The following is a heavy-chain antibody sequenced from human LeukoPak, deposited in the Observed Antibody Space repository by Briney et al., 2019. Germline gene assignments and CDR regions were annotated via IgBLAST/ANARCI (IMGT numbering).Heavy chain of an antibody. V-gene: IGHV5-51*01. CDR3: ARPIVDTTMVFDY. J-gene: IGHJ4*02. CDR2: IYPDDSDT. Sequence: GESLKISCKGSGYRFNAYWIAWVRQMPGKGLEWMGIIYPDDSDTRYSPSFQGQVTISADKSVRTAYLQWSSLKASDTAMYYCARPIVDTTMVFDYWGQGTLVTVSS. D-gene: IGHD5-18*01. CDR1: GYRFNAYW.